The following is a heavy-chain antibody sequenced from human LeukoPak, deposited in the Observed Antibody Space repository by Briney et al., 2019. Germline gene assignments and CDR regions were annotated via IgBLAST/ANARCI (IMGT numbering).Heavy chain of an antibody. CDR3: ARDQVDYSNYGNYYYGMDV. CDR1: DGSINSYY. Sequence: SETLSLTCSVSDGSINSYYWNWIRRPPGKGLEWIGYIYYNGNTNYSPSLKSRVTISVDTSKNQFSLKLSSVTAADTAVYYCARDQVDYSNYGNYYYGMDVWGQGTTVTVSS. CDR2: IYYNGNT. V-gene: IGHV4-59*12. J-gene: IGHJ6*02. D-gene: IGHD4-11*01.